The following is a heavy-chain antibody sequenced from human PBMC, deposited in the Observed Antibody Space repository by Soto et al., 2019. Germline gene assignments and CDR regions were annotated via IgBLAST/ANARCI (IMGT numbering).Heavy chain of an antibody. CDR3: ARDEEGYCSGGSCYDYFDY. Sequence: GGSLRLSCAASGFTFSSYSMNWVRQAPGKGLEWVSSISSSSSYIYYADSVKGRFTISRDNAKNSLYLQMNSLRAEDTAVYYCARDEEGYCSGGSCYDYFDYWGQGTLVTVSS. J-gene: IGHJ4*02. CDR1: GFTFSSYS. CDR2: ISSSSSYI. D-gene: IGHD2-15*01. V-gene: IGHV3-21*01.